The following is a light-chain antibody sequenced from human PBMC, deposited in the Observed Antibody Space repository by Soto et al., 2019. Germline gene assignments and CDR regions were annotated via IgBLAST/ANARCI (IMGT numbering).Light chain of an antibody. V-gene: IGKV1-5*03. CDR3: QQYHIYSGT. CDR1: QTIDSW. CDR2: KAS. J-gene: IGKJ1*01. Sequence: DIQMTQSPSTLSVSVGDGVTVTCRASQTIDSWLAWYQQRPGKPPNLLIYKASTLASGVPSRFSGSGSGTEFTLTINSLQPDDFATYYCQQYHIYSGTFGQGTKVDIK.